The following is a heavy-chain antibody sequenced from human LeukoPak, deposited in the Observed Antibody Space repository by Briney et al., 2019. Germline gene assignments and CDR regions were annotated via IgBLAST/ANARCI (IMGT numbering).Heavy chain of an antibody. D-gene: IGHD1-1*01. V-gene: IGHV4-38-2*02. CDR3: ARAPTTITPANWFDP. Sequence: SETLSLTCIVSGYPISSGYDWAWIRQPPGKGLEWIGSLYYSESTYSNPSLKSRVTISADTSKNQFSLKLSSVTAADTAVYYCARAPTTITPANWFDPWGQGTLVTVSS. J-gene: IGHJ5*02. CDR2: LYYSEST. CDR1: GYPISSGYD.